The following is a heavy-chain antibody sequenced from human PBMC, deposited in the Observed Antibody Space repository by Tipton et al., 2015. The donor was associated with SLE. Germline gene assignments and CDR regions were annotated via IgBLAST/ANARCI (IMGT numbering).Heavy chain of an antibody. CDR1: GASISSGGYY. Sequence: GASISSGGYYWTWIRQHPGKGLEWIGYIYYSGSTYYNPSLKGRVTMSVDTSENQFSLKVHSVTAADTAVYYCARGSATWGSHWFDPWGQGTPVTDSS. J-gene: IGHJ5*02. CDR2: IYYSGST. V-gene: IGHV4-31*02. D-gene: IGHD7-27*01. CDR3: ARGSATWGSHWFDP.